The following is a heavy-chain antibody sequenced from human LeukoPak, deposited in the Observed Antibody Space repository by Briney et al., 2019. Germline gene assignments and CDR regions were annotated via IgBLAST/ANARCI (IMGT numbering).Heavy chain of an antibody. CDR3: ARVPLVEYYDYVWGSYRYTDY. Sequence: SQTLSLTCTVSGGSISSGGYYWSWIRQHPGKGLEWIGYIYYSGSTYYNPSLKSRVTISVDTSKNQFSLKLSSVTAADTAVYYCARVPLVEYYDYVWGSYRYTDYWGQGTLVTVSS. CDR1: GGSISSGGYY. J-gene: IGHJ4*02. CDR2: IYYSGST. V-gene: IGHV4-31*03. D-gene: IGHD3-16*02.